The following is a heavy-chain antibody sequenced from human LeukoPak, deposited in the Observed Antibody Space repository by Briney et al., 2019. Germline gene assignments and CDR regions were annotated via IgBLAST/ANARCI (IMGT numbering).Heavy chain of an antibody. D-gene: IGHD2-21*01. V-gene: IGHV3-74*03. Sequence: QPGGSLRLSCAASGFSFGTKWMHWVRQVPGKGLLWVSRISGDGSSTLYAGSVKGRFTISRDNVENTLYLQMNSLRAEDTAVYFCASTKGGAPNLLDSGGPGTLVTVSS. J-gene: IGHJ4*02. CDR1: GFSFGTKW. CDR3: ASTKGGAPNLLDS. CDR2: ISGDGSST.